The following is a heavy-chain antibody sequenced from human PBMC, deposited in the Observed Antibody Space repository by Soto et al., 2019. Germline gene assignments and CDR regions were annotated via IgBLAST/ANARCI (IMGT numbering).Heavy chain of an antibody. V-gene: IGHV4-39*01. Sequence: SETLSLTCTVSGDSISSSNYYWGWIRQPPGKGLEWIGTIFYNLDTYYNPSLKSRLSVSIDTSKNRFSLKLRSVTAADTAVYYCARQVDSSGYFYEFDHWGQGTLVTVSS. CDR2: IFYNLDT. D-gene: IGHD3-22*01. J-gene: IGHJ4*02. CDR1: GDSISSSNYY. CDR3: ARQVDSSGYFYEFDH.